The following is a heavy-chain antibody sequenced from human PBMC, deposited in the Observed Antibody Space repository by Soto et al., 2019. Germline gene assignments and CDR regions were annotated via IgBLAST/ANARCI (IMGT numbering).Heavy chain of an antibody. J-gene: IGHJ4*02. V-gene: IGHV1-69*13. CDR2: IIPIFGTA. Sequence: GASVKVSCKASGGTFSNYAINWVRQAPGQGLEWMGGIIPIFGTANYAQKFQGRVTITADESTSTAYMELSTLRSDDTAMYYCARLSGPEHGPNYWGQGTLVTVSS. CDR3: ARLSGPEHGPNY. CDR1: GGTFSNYA.